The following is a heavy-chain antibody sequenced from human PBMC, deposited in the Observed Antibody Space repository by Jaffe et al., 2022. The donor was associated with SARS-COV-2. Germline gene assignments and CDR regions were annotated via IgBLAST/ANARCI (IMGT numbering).Heavy chain of an antibody. CDR3: ARERSDSSSWLPPHLYGMDV. Sequence: EVQLVESGGGLIQPGGSLRLSCAASGFTVSSNYMSWVRQAPGKGLEWVSVIYSGGSTYYADSVKGRFTISRDNSKNTLYLQMNSLRAEDTAVYYCARERSDSSSWLPPHLYGMDVWGQGTTVTVSS. V-gene: IGHV3-53*01. D-gene: IGHD6-13*01. J-gene: IGHJ6*02. CDR1: GFTVSSNY. CDR2: IYSGGST.